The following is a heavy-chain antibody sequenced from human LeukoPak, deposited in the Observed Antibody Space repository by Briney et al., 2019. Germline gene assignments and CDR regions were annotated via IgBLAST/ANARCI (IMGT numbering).Heavy chain of an antibody. J-gene: IGHJ4*02. CDR3: ARAGGLGYCSGGSCYPFDY. CDR1: GGSISSGSYY. V-gene: IGHV4-61*02. D-gene: IGHD2-15*01. CDR2: IYTSGST. Sequence: SSETLSLTCTVSGGSISSGSYYWSWIRQPAGKGLGWIGRIYTSGSTNYNPSLKSRVTISVDTSKNQFSLKLSSVTAADTAVYYCARAGGLGYCSGGSCYPFDYWGQGTLVTVSS.